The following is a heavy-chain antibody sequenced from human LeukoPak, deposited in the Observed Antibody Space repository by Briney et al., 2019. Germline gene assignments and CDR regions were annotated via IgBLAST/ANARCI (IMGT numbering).Heavy chain of an antibody. V-gene: IGHV1-46*01. CDR3: ARDLGTGTTRGYFDY. Sequence: ASVKVSCKASGYTFTSYYMHWVRQAPGQGLEWMGIINPSGGSTSYAQKFQGRVTMTRDTSTSTVYMELSSLRSEDTAVYYCARDLGTGTTRGYFDYWGQGTLVTVSS. CDR2: INPSGGST. CDR1: GYTFTSYY. J-gene: IGHJ4*02. D-gene: IGHD1-1*01.